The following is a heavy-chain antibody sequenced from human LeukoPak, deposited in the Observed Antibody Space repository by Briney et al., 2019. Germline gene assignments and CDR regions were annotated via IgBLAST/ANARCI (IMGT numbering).Heavy chain of an antibody. Sequence: PGGSLRLSCAASGFTFRNYAMSWVRQAPGKGLEWVSGISGNGDKIYYADSVKGRFTISRDNSKSTLHLQMNSLRGEDTAVYYCAKWDYSDSSGFATLFDCWGHGTQVTVSS. CDR2: ISGNGDKI. D-gene: IGHD3-22*01. V-gene: IGHV3-23*01. CDR1: GFTFRNYA. CDR3: AKWDYSDSSGFATLFDC. J-gene: IGHJ4*01.